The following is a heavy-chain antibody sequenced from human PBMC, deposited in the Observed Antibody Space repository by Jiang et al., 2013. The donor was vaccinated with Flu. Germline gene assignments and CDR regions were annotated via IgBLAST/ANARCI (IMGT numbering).Heavy chain of an antibody. D-gene: IGHD4-17*01. Sequence: SLTCTVSGGSISSYYWSWIRQPPGKGLEWIGYIYYSGSTNYNPSLKSRVTISVDTSKNQFSLKLSSVTAADSAVYYCARSGVYGDYEGVFDYWGQGTLVTVSS. J-gene: IGHJ4*02. V-gene: IGHV4-59*01. CDR3: ARSGVYGDYEGVFDY. CDR2: IYYSGST. CDR1: GGSISSYY.